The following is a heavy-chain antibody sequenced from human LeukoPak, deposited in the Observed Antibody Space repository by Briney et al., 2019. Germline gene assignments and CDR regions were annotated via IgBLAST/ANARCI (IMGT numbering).Heavy chain of an antibody. V-gene: IGHV3-23*01. D-gene: IGHD1-26*01. J-gene: IGHJ4*02. Sequence: GGSLRLSCAASGFTFSSYAMSWVRQAPGKGLEWVSAISGSGGSTYYADSVKGRFTISRDDSKNTLYLQMNSLRAEDTAVYYCAKSPRATTRPLDYWGQGTLVTVSS. CDR2: ISGSGGST. CDR3: AKSPRATTRPLDY. CDR1: GFTFSSYA.